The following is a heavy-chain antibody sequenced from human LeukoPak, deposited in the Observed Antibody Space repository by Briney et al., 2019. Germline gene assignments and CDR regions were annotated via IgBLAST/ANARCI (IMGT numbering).Heavy chain of an antibody. CDR3: ARVPLKALADGGGD. J-gene: IGHJ4*02. CDR1: GYTFTGYY. Sequence: GASVKVSCKASGYTFTGYYMHWVRQAPGQGLEWMGWINPNSGGTNYAQKFQGRVTMTRDTSISTAYMELSRLRSDDTGVYYCARVPLKALADGGGDWGQGTLVTVSS. D-gene: IGHD6-19*01. CDR2: INPNSGGT. V-gene: IGHV1-2*02.